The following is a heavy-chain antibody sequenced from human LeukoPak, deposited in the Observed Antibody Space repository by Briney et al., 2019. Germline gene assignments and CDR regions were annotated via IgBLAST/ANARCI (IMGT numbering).Heavy chain of an antibody. CDR2: ISSSGSTI. V-gene: IGHV3-11*04. D-gene: IGHD2-2*01. Sequence: GGSLRFSCAASGFTFSDYYMSWIRQAPGKGLEWVSYISSSGSTIYYADSVKGRFTISRDNAKNSLYLQMNSLRAEDTAVYYCARASSIALTDIVVVPADYWGQGTLVTVSS. J-gene: IGHJ4*02. CDR3: ARASSIALTDIVVVPADY. CDR1: GFTFSDYY.